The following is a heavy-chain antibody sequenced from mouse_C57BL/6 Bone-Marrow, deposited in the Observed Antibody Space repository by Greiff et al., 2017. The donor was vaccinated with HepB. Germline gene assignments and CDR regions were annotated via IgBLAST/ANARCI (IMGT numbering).Heavy chain of an antibody. J-gene: IGHJ4*01. CDR1: GYTFTSYW. Sequence: VQLQQSGAELVKPGASVKMSCKASGYTFTSYWITWVKQRPGQGLEWIGDIYPGSGSTNYNEKFKSKATLTVDTSSSTAYMQLSSLTSEDSAVYYCARGRLRHAMDYWGQGTSVTVSS. D-gene: IGHD2-4*01. CDR3: ARGRLRHAMDY. CDR2: IYPGSGST. V-gene: IGHV1-55*01.